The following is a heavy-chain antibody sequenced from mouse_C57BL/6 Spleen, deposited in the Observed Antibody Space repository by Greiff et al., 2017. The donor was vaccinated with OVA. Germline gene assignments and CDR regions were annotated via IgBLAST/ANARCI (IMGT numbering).Heavy chain of an antibody. Sequence: EVKLVESGGGLVKPGGSLKLSCAASGFTFSDYGMHWVRQAPEKGLEWVAYISSGSSTIYYADTVKGRFTISRDNAKNTLFLQMTSLRSEDTAMYYCERGDDYEGAYWGQGTLVTVSA. CDR1: GFTFSDYG. CDR2: ISSGSSTI. CDR3: ERGDDYEGAY. V-gene: IGHV5-17*01. D-gene: IGHD2-4*01. J-gene: IGHJ3*01.